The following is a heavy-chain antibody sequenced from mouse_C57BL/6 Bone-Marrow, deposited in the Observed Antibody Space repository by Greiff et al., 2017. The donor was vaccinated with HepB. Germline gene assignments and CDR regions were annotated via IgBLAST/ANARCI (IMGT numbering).Heavy chain of an antibody. CDR3: ARASITTVVAPFAY. CDR2: IYPRSGNT. J-gene: IGHJ3*01. Sequence: QVQLQQSGAELARPGASVKLSCKASGYTFTSYGISWVKQRTGQGLEWIGEIYPRSGNTYYNEKFKGKATLTADKSSRTAYLELRSLTSEDCAVYFCARASITTVVAPFAYWGQGTLVTVSA. D-gene: IGHD1-1*01. V-gene: IGHV1-81*01. CDR1: GYTFTSYG.